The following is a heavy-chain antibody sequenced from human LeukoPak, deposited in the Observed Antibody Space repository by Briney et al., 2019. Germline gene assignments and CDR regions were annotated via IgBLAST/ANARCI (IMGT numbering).Heavy chain of an antibody. CDR1: GFTFSSYG. CDR3: AKEEYYCDSSGYPFVY. J-gene: IGHJ4*02. Sequence: PGGSLTLSCAASGFTFSSYGMHWVRQAPGKGLEWVAVLSYDGSNKYYADSVKGRFTITRDNTKNTLYLQMNSLRAEDTAVYYCAKEEYYCDSSGYPFVYWGQGTLVTV. D-gene: IGHD3-22*01. V-gene: IGHV3-30*18. CDR2: LSYDGSNK.